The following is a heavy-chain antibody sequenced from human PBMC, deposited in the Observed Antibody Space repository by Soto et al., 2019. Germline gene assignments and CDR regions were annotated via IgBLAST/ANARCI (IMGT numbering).Heavy chain of an antibody. CDR1: GWSFSGYY. Sequence: SETLSLTCAVCGWSFSGYYWSWIRQPPGKGLEWIGEINHSGSTNYNPSLKSRVTISVDKSKNQFSLKLRAVTAADTAVYYCARGGSRSSSHYYYYMDVWGKGTTVTVSSGKHSDTAVYYCANIYVGELSSYYYYYMDVWGKGTTVTVSS. D-gene: IGHD2-2*01. J-gene: IGHJ6*03. CDR3: ARGGSRSSSHYYYYMDVWGKGTTVTVSSGKHSDTAVYYCANIYVGELSSYYYYYMDV. CDR2: INHSGST. V-gene: IGHV4-34*01.